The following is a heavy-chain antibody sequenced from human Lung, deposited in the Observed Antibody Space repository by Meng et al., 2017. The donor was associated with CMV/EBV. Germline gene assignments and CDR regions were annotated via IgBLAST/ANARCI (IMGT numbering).Heavy chain of an antibody. V-gene: IGHV1-58*01. CDR2: IAVGSGNT. CDR3: AAEALKEQWLVYYYGMDV. J-gene: IGHJ6*02. CDR1: GFTFTSSA. Sequence: SVKVSCKASGFTFTSSAVQWVRQARGQRLEWIGWIAVGSGNTNYAQKFQERVTITRDMSTSTAYMELSSLRSEDTAVYYCAAEALKEQWLVYYYGMDVWGQGTTVXVSS. D-gene: IGHD6-19*01.